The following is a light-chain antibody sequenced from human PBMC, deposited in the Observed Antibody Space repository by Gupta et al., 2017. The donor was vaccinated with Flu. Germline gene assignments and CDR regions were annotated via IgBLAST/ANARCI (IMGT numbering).Light chain of an antibody. CDR2: STS. J-gene: IGKJ2*01. Sequence: GTLSLSPGEGATLSCRASQTIKNNLLAWSQQKPGQSPRLPMFSTSGRSTGIPDRFSGSGSVTDFTLTISRMVPEDFAVYYCHQYWGYPQTFGPGTNLEI. CDR3: HQYWGYPQT. V-gene: IGKV3-20*01. CDR1: QTIKNNL.